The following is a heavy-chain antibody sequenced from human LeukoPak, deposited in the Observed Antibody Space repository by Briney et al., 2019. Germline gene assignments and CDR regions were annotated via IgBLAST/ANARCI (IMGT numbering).Heavy chain of an antibody. V-gene: IGHV5-51*01. CDR3: AGTIAAAGREDYFDY. D-gene: IGHD6-13*01. CDR2: IYPGDSDT. J-gene: IGHJ4*02. CDR1: GYSFTSYW. Sequence: GESLKISCKGYGYSFTSYWIGWGRQMPGKGLEWMGIIYPGDSDTRYSPSFQGQVTISADKSISTAYLQWSSLKASDTAMYYCAGTIAAAGREDYFDYWGQGTLVTVSS.